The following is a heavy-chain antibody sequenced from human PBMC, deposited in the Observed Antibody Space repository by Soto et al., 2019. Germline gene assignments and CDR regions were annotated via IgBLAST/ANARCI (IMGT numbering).Heavy chain of an antibody. CDR1: GFTLRSYG. Sequence: GGSLRLSCAASGFTLRSYGMMWVRQAPGKGLEWVSAISRSAGGNTYYADSVKGRFTISRDDSKNTLYLQMDSLRPEDTAQYYCAGWNYDYWGQGTQVTVSS. V-gene: IGHV3-23*01. J-gene: IGHJ4*02. D-gene: IGHD1-7*01. CDR2: ISRSAGGNT. CDR3: AGWNYDY.